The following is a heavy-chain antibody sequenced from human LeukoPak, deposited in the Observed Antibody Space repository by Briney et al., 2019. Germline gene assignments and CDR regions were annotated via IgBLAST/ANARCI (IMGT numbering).Heavy chain of an antibody. Sequence: SETLSLTCAVSGGSISSSNWWSWVRQPPGKGLEWIGEIYHSGSTNYNPSLKSRVTISVDKSKNQFSLKLSSVTAADTAVYYCASRPDYDSSGYPFDYWGQGTLVTVSS. CDR3: ASRPDYDSSGYPFDY. CDR1: GGSISSSNW. V-gene: IGHV4-4*02. D-gene: IGHD3-22*01. CDR2: IYHSGST. J-gene: IGHJ4*02.